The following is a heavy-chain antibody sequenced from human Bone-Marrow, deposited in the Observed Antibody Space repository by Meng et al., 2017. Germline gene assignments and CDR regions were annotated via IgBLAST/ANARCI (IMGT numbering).Heavy chain of an antibody. J-gene: IGHJ6*02. Sequence: GESLKISCAASGFTFSSHWMNWVRQAPGKGLEWVANIKQDGSEQYYVDSVKGRFTISRDNAKNSLYLQMNSLTAEDTALYSCAKGYSYGFLDGMDVWGQGTTVTVSS. CDR2: IKQDGSEQ. D-gene: IGHD5-18*01. CDR3: AKGYSYGFLDGMDV. V-gene: IGHV3-7*03. CDR1: GFTFSSHW.